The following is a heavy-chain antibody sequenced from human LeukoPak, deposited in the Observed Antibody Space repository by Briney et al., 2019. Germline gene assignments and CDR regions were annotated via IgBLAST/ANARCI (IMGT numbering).Heavy chain of an antibody. D-gene: IGHD2/OR15-2a*01. CDR2: ISAYNGNT. CDR3: ARLLGSWSQHYYGMDV. Sequence: ASVRVSCKPSGYTFTSYVISWVRQAPGQGRERMGWISAYNGNTNSAQKLQGRVTITTDTSTSTAYIELRSLRSDDTAVYYCARLLGSWSQHYYGMDVWGQGTTVTVSS. V-gene: IGHV1-18*01. CDR1: GYTFTSYV. J-gene: IGHJ6*02.